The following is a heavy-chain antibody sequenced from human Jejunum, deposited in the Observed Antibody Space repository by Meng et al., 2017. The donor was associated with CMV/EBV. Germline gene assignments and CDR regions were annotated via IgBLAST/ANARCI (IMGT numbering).Heavy chain of an antibody. J-gene: IGHJ4*02. D-gene: IGHD6-25*01. CDR1: GFTFTDYY. CDR3: AKTARLFDY. V-gene: IGHV3-11*05. CDR2: ISPNSADT. Sequence: QVQLVESGGGLGTPGGSLILSCVASGFTFTDYYMSWIRQAPGRGLECISYISPNSADTNYADSVKGRCTISRDNARNSLYLQMDSLTVEDSAVYYCAKTARLFDYWGQGTLVTVSS.